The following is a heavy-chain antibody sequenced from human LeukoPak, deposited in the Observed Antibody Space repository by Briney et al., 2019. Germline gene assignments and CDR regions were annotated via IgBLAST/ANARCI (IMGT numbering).Heavy chain of an antibody. CDR2: IKSKTDGGTT. CDR1: GFTFSNAW. Sequence: PGGSLRLSCAASGFTFSNAWMSWVRQAPGKVLEWVGRIKSKTDGGTTDYAAPVKGRFTISRDDSKNTLYLQMNSLKTEDTAVYYCTTGLWFGERRVDYWGQGTLVTVSS. V-gene: IGHV3-15*01. CDR3: TTGLWFGERRVDY. D-gene: IGHD3-10*01. J-gene: IGHJ4*02.